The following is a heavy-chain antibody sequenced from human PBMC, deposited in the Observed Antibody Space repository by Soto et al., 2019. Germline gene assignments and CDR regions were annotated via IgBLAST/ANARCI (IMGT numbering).Heavy chain of an antibody. D-gene: IGHD2-2*01. CDR1: GFTFSGSA. Sequence: EVQLVESGGGLVQPGGSLKLSCAASGFTFSGSATHWVRQASGKGLEWVGRIRSKANSYATAYAASVKGRFTISRDDSKNTAYLQMNSLKTEDTAVYYCTSGLGCSSTSCNPWGQGTLVTVSS. CDR2: IRSKANSYAT. CDR3: TSGLGCSSTSCNP. J-gene: IGHJ5*02. V-gene: IGHV3-73*02.